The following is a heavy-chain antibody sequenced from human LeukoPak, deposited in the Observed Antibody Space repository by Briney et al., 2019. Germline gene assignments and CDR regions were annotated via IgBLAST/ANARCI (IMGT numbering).Heavy chain of an antibody. J-gene: IGHJ5*02. Sequence: GESLKISCKGSGYSFTSYWIGWVRQMPGKDLEWMGIIYPGDSDTRYSPSFQGQVTISADKSISTAYLQWSSLKASDTATYYCARLPYCTSTSCYTWRFDPWGQGTLVTVSS. CDR2: IYPGDSDT. V-gene: IGHV5-51*01. CDR1: GYSFTSYW. CDR3: ARLPYCTSTSCYTWRFDP. D-gene: IGHD2-2*02.